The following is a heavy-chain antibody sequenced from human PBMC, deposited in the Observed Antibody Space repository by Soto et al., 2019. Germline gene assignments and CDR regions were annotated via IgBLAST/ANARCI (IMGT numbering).Heavy chain of an antibody. J-gene: IGHJ4*02. CDR3: ASRDPGTSVDY. Sequence: SETLSLTCAVSGGSFTSNNWWTWVRQPPGQGLEWIGEIYRTGSTNYHPSLKSRVTISLDKSENQFSLKVTSLTAADTAVYYCASRDPGTSVDYWGQGTLVTVSS. D-gene: IGHD1-7*01. V-gene: IGHV4-4*02. CDR2: IYRTGST. CDR1: GGSFTSNNW.